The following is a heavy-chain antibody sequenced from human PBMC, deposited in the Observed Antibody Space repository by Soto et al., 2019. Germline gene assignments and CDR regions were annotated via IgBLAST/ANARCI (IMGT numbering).Heavy chain of an antibody. CDR3: ARGAHGSGYAVY. CDR1: GYTFTTYG. V-gene: IGHV1-18*01. Sequence: QVQLVQSGTEVKKPGASVKVSCRTSGYTFTTYGINWVRQAPGQGLEWMGWISGYNGNTSYPQKFQGRVTMTTDTFTSTGYMELRGLRSDDTAVYYCARGAHGSGYAVYWGQGTLVTVSS. D-gene: IGHD3-3*01. CDR2: ISGYNGNT. J-gene: IGHJ4*02.